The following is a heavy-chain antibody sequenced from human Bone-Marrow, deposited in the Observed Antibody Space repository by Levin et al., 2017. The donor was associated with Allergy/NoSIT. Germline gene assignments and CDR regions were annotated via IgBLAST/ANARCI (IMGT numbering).Heavy chain of an antibody. CDR1: GVTLSNYA. CDR3: AVTPRYCRGGSCFQGEVDY. D-gene: IGHD2-15*01. V-gene: IGHV1-69*13. CDR2: IIPLFRTT. J-gene: IGHJ4*02. Sequence: VASVKVSCKASGVTLSNYAISWVRQAPGQGLEWMGGIIPLFRTTNYAQKFQGRVTITADESTSTAYMELSSLRSEDTAVYYCAVTPRYCRGGSCFQGEVDYWGQGTLVTVSS.